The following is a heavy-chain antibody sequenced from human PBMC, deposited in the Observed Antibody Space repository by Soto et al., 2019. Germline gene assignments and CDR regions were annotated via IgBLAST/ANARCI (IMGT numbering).Heavy chain of an antibody. CDR3: ARDGRWLQYRYFDY. CDR2: IKQDGSEK. V-gene: IGHV3-7*05. Sequence: GGSLRLSCAASGFTFSSYWMSWVRQAPGKGLEWVANIKQDGSEKYYVDSVKGRFTISRDNAKNSLYLQMNSLRAEDTAVYYCARDGRWLQYRYFDYWGQGTLVTVSS. CDR1: GFTFSSYW. J-gene: IGHJ4*02. D-gene: IGHD5-12*01.